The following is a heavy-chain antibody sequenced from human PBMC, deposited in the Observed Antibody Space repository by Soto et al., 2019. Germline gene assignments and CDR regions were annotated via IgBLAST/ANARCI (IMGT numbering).Heavy chain of an antibody. Sequence: LSLTCTVSGGSISSGGYYWSWIRQHPGKGLEWIGYIYYSGSTYYSPSLKSRVTISVDTSKNQFSLKLSSVTAADTAVYYCARESIAGWWFDPWGQGTLVTVSS. CDR3: ARESIAGWWFDP. V-gene: IGHV4-31*03. CDR1: GGSISSGGYY. D-gene: IGHD3-16*02. CDR2: IYYSGST. J-gene: IGHJ5*02.